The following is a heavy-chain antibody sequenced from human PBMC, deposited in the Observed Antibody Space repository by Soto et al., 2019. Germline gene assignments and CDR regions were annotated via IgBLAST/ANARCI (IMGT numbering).Heavy chain of an antibody. V-gene: IGHV3-33*01. D-gene: IGHD4-17*01. Sequence: QVQLVESGGGVVQPGRSLRLSCAASGFTFSNYAMHWVRQAPGKGLEWVTIIWYDGSKKNYTDSVKGRFTTSRDNSKNTLYLHMNSLRVEDTAVYYCARDSRGDYNNYYMHVWGKGTTVTVSS. CDR3: ARDSRGDYNNYYMHV. CDR2: IWYDGSKK. J-gene: IGHJ6*03. CDR1: GFTFSNYA.